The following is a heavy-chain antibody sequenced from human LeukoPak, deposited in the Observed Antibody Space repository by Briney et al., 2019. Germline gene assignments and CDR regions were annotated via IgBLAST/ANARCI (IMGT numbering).Heavy chain of an antibody. Sequence: PGGSLRLSCAASGFTFSSYAMHWVRQAPGKGLEWVAVISYDGSNKYYADSVKGRFTISRDNSKNTLYLQMNSLRAEDTAVYYCAKQYSSSSAPDYWGQGTLVTVSS. J-gene: IGHJ4*02. CDR3: AKQYSSSSAPDY. CDR2: ISYDGSNK. V-gene: IGHV3-30-3*02. CDR1: GFTFSSYA. D-gene: IGHD6-6*01.